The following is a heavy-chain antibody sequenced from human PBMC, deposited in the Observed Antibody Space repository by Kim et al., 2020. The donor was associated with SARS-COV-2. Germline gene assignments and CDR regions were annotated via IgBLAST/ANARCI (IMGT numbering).Heavy chain of an antibody. D-gene: IGHD4-17*01. V-gene: IGHV4-39*01. Sequence: SETLSLTCTVSGGSISSSSYYWGWIRQPPGKGLEWIGSIYYSGSTYYNPSLKSRVTISVDTSKNQFSLKLSSVTAADTAVYYCARLVSFGTVEAFDIWGQGTMVTVSS. CDR3: ARLVSFGTVEAFDI. CDR2: IYYSGST. J-gene: IGHJ3*02. CDR1: GGSISSSSYY.